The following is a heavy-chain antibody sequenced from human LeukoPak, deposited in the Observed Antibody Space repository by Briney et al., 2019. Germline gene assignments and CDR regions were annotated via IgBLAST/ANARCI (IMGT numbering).Heavy chain of an antibody. Sequence: GGSLRLSCAASGFTFSSYGMHWVRQAPGKGLEWVSSISSSSSYIYYADSVKGRFTISRDNAKNSLYLQMNSLRAEDTAVYYCARASDFWSGYRSLYYYYYMDVWGKGTTVTVSS. D-gene: IGHD3-3*01. CDR2: ISSSSSYI. CDR3: ARASDFWSGYRSLYYYYYMDV. V-gene: IGHV3-21*01. CDR1: GFTFSSYG. J-gene: IGHJ6*03.